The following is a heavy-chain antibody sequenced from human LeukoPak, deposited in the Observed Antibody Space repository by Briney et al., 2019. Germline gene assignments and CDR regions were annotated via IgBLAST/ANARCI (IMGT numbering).Heavy chain of an antibody. CDR3: AKNADYGSEVI. D-gene: IGHD3-10*01. Sequence: GGSLRLSCAASGFTFDDYAIHWVRQAPGKGLEWVSLISGDGGSTYYADSVKGRFTTSRDNSENSLYLQMNSLRTEDTALYYCAKNADYGSEVIWGQGTMVTVSS. CDR2: ISGDGGST. J-gene: IGHJ3*02. CDR1: GFTFDDYA. V-gene: IGHV3-43*02.